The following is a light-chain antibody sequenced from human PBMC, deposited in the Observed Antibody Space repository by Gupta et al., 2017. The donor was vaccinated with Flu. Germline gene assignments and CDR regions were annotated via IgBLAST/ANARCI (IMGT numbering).Light chain of an antibody. J-gene: IGLJ3*02. Sequence: SSRQSSYIIAWHQQQPGKAPRYLMELDVRGTCNQGSVVPARFSGSSSGADRYLPISNHPSDYEAAYYCATCDSKVFGGGTKLTVL. CDR3: ATCDSKV. V-gene: IGLV4-60*03. CDR2: LDVRGTC. CDR1: SRQSSYI.